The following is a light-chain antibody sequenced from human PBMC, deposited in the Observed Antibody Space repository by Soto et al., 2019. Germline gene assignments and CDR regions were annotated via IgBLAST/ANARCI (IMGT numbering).Light chain of an antibody. CDR3: QQYGRSPFT. J-gene: IGKJ3*01. Sequence: EIVLTQSPATLSVSLGHSATLSCRASQSVSLSLAWYQMRPGQPPRLLIYGASTRATDIPARFSGSGSGTDFTLTISSLQSEDFAVYYCQQYGRSPFTFGPGTKVDIK. CDR2: GAS. CDR1: QSVSLS. V-gene: IGKV3-15*01.